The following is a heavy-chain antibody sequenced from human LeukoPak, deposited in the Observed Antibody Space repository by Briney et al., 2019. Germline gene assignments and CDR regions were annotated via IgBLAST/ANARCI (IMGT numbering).Heavy chain of an antibody. J-gene: IGHJ5*02. CDR1: GFTFSSYG. CDR2: IRYDGSNK. V-gene: IGHV3-30*02. CDR3: AKRGGLSSLFDP. Sequence: GGSLRLSCAASGFTFSSYGMHWVRQAPGKGLEWVAFIRYDGSNKYYADSVKGRFTISRDNSKNTLYLQMNSLRAEDTAVYYCAKRGGLSSLFDPWGQGTPVTVSS. D-gene: IGHD2-15*01.